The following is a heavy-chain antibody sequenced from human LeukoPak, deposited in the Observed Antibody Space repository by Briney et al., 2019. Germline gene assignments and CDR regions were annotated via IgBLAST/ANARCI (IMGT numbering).Heavy chain of an antibody. V-gene: IGHV5-51*01. Sequence: GESLKISCEGSGYSFTSYWIAGVRQMPGKGLEWMGVIYPGDSDTRYSPSFQGQVTISADKSISTAYLQWSSLKASDTAMYYCARQLGATSPTWFDPWGQGTLVTVSS. D-gene: IGHD1-26*01. CDR2: IYPGDSDT. CDR1: GYSFTSYW. CDR3: ARQLGATSPTWFDP. J-gene: IGHJ5*02.